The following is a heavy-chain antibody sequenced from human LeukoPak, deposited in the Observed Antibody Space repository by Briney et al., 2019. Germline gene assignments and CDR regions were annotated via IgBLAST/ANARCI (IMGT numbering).Heavy chain of an antibody. V-gene: IGHV4-34*01. Sequence: SETVSLTCAVYGGSFSGYYWSWIRQPPGKGLEWIGEINHSGSTNYNPSLKSRVTISVDMSKNQFSLKLSSVTAADTAVYYCARRGYFNEYWGQGTLVTVSS. CDR3: ARRGYFNEY. D-gene: IGHD2/OR15-2a*01. J-gene: IGHJ4*02. CDR1: GGSFSGYY. CDR2: INHSGST.